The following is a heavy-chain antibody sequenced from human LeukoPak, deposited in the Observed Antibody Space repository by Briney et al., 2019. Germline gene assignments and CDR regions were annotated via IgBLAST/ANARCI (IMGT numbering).Heavy chain of an antibody. D-gene: IGHD1-26*01. CDR1: GLILSTHG. V-gene: IGHV3-33*01. J-gene: IGHJ4*02. CDR3: ARDLSFGSLDF. Sequence: GGSLRLSCAASGLILSTHGMHWVRQAPGKGLEWVAGMWYDGSREDYADSVKGRFTISRDMSKNTMNLQMNSLRVEDTAMFYCARDLSFGSLDFRGQGTLVTVSS. CDR2: MWYDGSRE.